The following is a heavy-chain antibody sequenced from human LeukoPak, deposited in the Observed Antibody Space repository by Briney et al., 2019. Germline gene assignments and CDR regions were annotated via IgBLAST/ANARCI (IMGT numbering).Heavy chain of an antibody. D-gene: IGHD3-16*01. J-gene: IGHJ3*02. CDR2: INSNSGGT. CDR1: GYTFTGYY. V-gene: IGHV1-2*02. Sequence: ASVKVSCKASGYTFTGYYIHWVRQAPGQGLEWMGWINSNSGGTNYAQKFQGRVTMTRDTSINTAYMELSRLRSDDTAVYYCARPRRWGTYGDAFDIWGQGTMVTVSS. CDR3: ARPRRWGTYGDAFDI.